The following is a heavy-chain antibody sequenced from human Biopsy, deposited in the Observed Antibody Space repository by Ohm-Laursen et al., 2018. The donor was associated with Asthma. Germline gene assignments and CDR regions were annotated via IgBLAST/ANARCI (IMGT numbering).Heavy chain of an antibody. CDR3: ARKAGSCISRTCYSLDF. D-gene: IGHD2-2*01. Sequence: SVKVSCKSLGGTFNTYVIGWVRQAPGQGLEWMGGVNSVFGTTTYPQKFQDRVTITADDSTSTVYIELSSLRSEDTAVYFCARKAGSCISRTCYSLDFWGQGTLVTVSS. V-gene: IGHV1-69*13. CDR2: VNSVFGTT. CDR1: GGTFNTYV. J-gene: IGHJ4*02.